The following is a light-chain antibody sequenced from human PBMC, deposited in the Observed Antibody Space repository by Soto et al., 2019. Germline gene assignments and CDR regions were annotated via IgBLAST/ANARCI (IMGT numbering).Light chain of an antibody. J-gene: IGKJ1*01. V-gene: IGKV3-20*01. Sequence: EIVLTQSPGTLSLFPGERATLSCRASQSISSSYLAWYQQKPGQAPRLLIYGASSRATGIPDRFSGSGSGTDFTLTISTLEPEDFAVYYCQQYGTSPRTFGQGTKVEIK. CDR1: QSISSSY. CDR2: GAS. CDR3: QQYGTSPRT.